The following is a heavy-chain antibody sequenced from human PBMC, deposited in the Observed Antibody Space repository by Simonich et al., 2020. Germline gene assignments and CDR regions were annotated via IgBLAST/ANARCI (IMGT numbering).Heavy chain of an antibody. V-gene: IGHV3-48*03. D-gene: IGHD6-6*01. CDR3: ARDFRLQLVEIGTYYYYGMDV. CDR2: SGSSGSTI. Sequence: EVQLVESGGGLVQPGGSLRLSCAASGFTFSSYERNWVRQAQGKGLEWVSYSGSSGSTIYYADSVKGRFTISRDNAKNSLYLQMNSLRAEDTAVYYCARDFRLQLVEIGTYYYYGMDVWGQGTTVTVSS. J-gene: IGHJ6*02. CDR1: GFTFSSYE.